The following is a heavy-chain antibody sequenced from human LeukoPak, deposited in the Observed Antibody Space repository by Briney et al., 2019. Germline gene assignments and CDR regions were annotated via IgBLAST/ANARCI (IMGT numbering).Heavy chain of an antibody. J-gene: IGHJ2*01. V-gene: IGHV3-9*01. Sequence: GGSLRLSCAASGFTFDDYAMHWVRQAPGKGLEWVSGISWNSGSIGYADSVKGRFTISRDNAKNSLYLQMNSLRAEDTALYYCAKADYYGSARFDLWGRGTLVTVSS. CDR1: GFTFDDYA. CDR3: AKADYYGSARFDL. D-gene: IGHD3-10*01. CDR2: ISWNSGSI.